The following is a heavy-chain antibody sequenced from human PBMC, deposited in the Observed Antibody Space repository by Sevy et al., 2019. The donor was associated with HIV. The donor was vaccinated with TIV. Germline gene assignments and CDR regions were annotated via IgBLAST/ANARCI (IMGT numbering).Heavy chain of an antibody. J-gene: IGHJ4*02. Sequence: SETLSLTCAVYGGSFSGYYWSWIRQPPGKGLEWIGEINHSGSTKYNPSLKSRVTISVDTSKNQFSLKLSSVTAADTAVYYCARGPPSNPYCSSTSCYLDYWGQGTLVTVSS. D-gene: IGHD2-2*01. CDR3: ARGPPSNPYCSSTSCYLDY. CDR1: GGSFSGYY. CDR2: INHSGST. V-gene: IGHV4-34*01.